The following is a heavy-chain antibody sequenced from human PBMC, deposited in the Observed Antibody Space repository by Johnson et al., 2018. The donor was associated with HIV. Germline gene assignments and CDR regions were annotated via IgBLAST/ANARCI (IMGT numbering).Heavy chain of an antibody. CDR1: GFTFSSYA. CDR3: ARALGLEVCAFDI. J-gene: IGHJ3*02. D-gene: IGHD2-8*01. CDR2: ISYDGSNK. Sequence: HVQLVESGGGLVQPGRSLRLSCAASGFTFSSYAMHWVRQAPGKGLEWVAVISYDGSNKYYADSVKGRFTISRDNSKNTLYLQMGSLRTEDMAVYYCARALGLEVCAFDIWGQGTMVTVSS. V-gene: IGHV3-30*14.